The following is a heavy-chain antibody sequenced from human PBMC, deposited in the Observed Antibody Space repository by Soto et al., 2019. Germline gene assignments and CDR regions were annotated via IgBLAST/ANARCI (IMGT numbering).Heavy chain of an antibody. D-gene: IGHD3-9*01. J-gene: IGHJ4*02. Sequence: SETLSLTCPVSGGSISSGGYYWSWIRQHPGKGLEWIGYIYYSGSTYYNPPLKSRVTISVDTSKNQFSLKLSSVTAADTAVYYCARTLHDILTGSQFAYWGQGTLVTVSS. CDR1: GGSISSGGYY. V-gene: IGHV4-31*03. CDR2: IYYSGST. CDR3: ARTLHDILTGSQFAY.